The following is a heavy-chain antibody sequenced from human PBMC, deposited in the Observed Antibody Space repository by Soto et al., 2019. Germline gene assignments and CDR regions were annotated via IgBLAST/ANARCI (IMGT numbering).Heavy chain of an antibody. CDR2: IYYSGST. CDR1: GGSISSGGYY. J-gene: IGHJ6*02. V-gene: IGHV4-31*03. CDR3: ARETALSSSRQDYYYYGMDV. Sequence: SETLSLTCTVSGGSISSGGYYWSWIRQHPGKGLEWIGYIYYSGSTYYNPSLKSRVTISVDTSKNQFSLKLSSVTAADTAVYYCARETALSSSRQDYYYYGMDVWGQGTTVTVSS. D-gene: IGHD6-13*01.